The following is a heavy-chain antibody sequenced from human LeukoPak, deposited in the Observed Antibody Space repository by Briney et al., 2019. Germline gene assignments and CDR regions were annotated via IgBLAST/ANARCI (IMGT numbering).Heavy chain of an antibody. CDR2: ISGSGGST. V-gene: IGHV3-23*01. CDR1: GFTFSSYA. J-gene: IGHJ4*02. D-gene: IGHD3-10*01. CDR3: AKDSTGSGSFPYFDY. Sequence: GGSLRLSCAASGFTFSSYAMSWVRQAPGKGLEWVSAISGSGGSTYYADSVKGRFTISRDNSKNTLYLQMNSLRAEDTAVYYCAKDSTGSGSFPYFDYWGQGTLVTVSS.